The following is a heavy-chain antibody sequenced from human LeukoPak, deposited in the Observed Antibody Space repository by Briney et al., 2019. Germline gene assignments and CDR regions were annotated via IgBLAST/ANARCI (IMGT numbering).Heavy chain of an antibody. D-gene: IGHD2-15*01. J-gene: IGHJ4*02. CDR1: GGSISSSSYY. CDR3: ARARPVAATLYFDY. CDR2: IYYSGST. Sequence: SETLSLTCTVSGGSISSSSYYWGWIRRPPGKGLEWIGNIYYSGSTYYNPSLKSRVTISVDTSKNQFSLKLSSVTAADTAVYYCARARPVAATLYFDYWGQGTLVTVSS. V-gene: IGHV4-39*07.